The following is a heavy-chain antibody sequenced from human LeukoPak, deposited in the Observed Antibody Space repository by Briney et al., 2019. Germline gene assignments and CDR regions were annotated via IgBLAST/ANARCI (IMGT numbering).Heavy chain of an antibody. CDR2: INHSGST. CDR3: ARGNDSSGYYYQIYFDY. Sequence: KTSETLSLTCAVYGGSFSGYYWSWIRQPPGKGLEWIGEINHSGSTNYNPSLKSRVTISVDTSKNQFSLKLSSVTAADTAVYYCARGNDSSGYYYQIYFDYWGQGTLVTVSS. J-gene: IGHJ4*02. CDR1: GGSFSGYY. V-gene: IGHV4-34*01. D-gene: IGHD3-22*01.